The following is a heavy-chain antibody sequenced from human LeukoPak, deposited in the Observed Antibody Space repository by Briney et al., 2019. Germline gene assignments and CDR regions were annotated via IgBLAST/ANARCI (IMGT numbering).Heavy chain of an antibody. CDR1: GFTFSSYE. Sequence: GGSLRLSCAASGFTFSSYELNWVRQAPGKGLEWVSYISSSGNTIFYADSGKGRFTISRDTAKNSLYLQVNSMRAEDTGVYYCARETTVTSWGAFDIWGQGTMVTVPS. J-gene: IGHJ3*02. CDR3: ARETTVTSWGAFDI. CDR2: ISSSGNTI. D-gene: IGHD4-17*01. V-gene: IGHV3-48*03.